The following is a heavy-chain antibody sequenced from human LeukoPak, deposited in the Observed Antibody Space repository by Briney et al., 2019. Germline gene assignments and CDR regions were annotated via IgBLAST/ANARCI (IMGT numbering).Heavy chain of an antibody. CDR2: ISYDGSNK. CDR3: ARRTRSQDFDY. CDR1: GFTFSSYA. D-gene: IGHD2-15*01. V-gene: IGHV3-30*04. Sequence: PGGSLRLSCAASGFTFSSYAMHWVRQAPGKGLEWVAVISYDGSNKYYADSVKGRFTISRDNAKNSLFLQMNSLRAEDTAVYYCARRTRSQDFDYWGQGTLVTISS. J-gene: IGHJ4*02.